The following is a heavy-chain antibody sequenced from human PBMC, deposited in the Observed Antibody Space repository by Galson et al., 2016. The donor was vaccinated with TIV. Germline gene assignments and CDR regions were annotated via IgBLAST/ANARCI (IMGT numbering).Heavy chain of an antibody. CDR3: ARAPLFGGMDV. CDR2: IKQDGSER. D-gene: IGHD3-10*02. Sequence: SLRLSCAASQFPFSDYWMNWIRQAPGKGLEWVATIKQDGSERYYGDSVKGRFTISKDNAKRLLYLHMSSLRVEDTAVYYGARAPLFGGMDVWGQGATVAVS. CDR1: QFPFSDYW. J-gene: IGHJ6*02. V-gene: IGHV3-7*03.